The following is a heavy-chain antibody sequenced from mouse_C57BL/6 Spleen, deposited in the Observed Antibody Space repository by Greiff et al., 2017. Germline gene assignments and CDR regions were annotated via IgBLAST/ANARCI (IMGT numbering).Heavy chain of an antibody. D-gene: IGHD1-1*01. CDR3: ARRGLLRSFDV. CDR2: IDPSDSYT. J-gene: IGHJ1*03. V-gene: IGHV1-50*01. Sequence: QVQLKQPGAELVKPGASVKLSCKASGYTFTSYWMQWVKQRPGQGLEWIGEIDPSDSYTNYNQKFKGKATLTVDTSSSTAYMQLSSLTSEDSAVYYCARRGLLRSFDVWGTGTTVTVSS. CDR1: GYTFTSYW.